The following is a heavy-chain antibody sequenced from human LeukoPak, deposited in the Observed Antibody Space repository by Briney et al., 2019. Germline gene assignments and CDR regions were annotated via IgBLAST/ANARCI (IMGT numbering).Heavy chain of an antibody. CDR3: ARSSGWKVYDAFDI. CDR2: IKQDGSEK. J-gene: IGHJ3*02. Sequence: PGGSLRLSCAASGFTFSNAWMNWVRLAPGKGLEWVANIKQDGSEKYYVDTVKGRFTISRDNAKNSLYLQMNSLRDEDTAVYYCARSSGWKVYDAFDIWGQGTMVTVSS. CDR1: GFTFSNAW. D-gene: IGHD6-19*01. V-gene: IGHV3-7*05.